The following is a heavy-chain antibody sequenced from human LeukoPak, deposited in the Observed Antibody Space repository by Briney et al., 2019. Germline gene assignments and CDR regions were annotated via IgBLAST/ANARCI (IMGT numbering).Heavy chain of an antibody. V-gene: IGHV1-18*01. J-gene: IGHJ6*03. CDR2: ISAYNGNT. CDR1: GYTFTSYG. CDR3: ARWGGYSYGYYYYYYYYMDV. Sequence: ASVKVSCEASGYTFTSYGISWVRQAPGQGLEWMGWISAYNGNTNYAQKLQGRVTMTTDTSTSTAYMELRSLRSDDTAVYYCARWGGYSYGYYYYYYYYMDVWGKGTTVTVSS. D-gene: IGHD5-18*01.